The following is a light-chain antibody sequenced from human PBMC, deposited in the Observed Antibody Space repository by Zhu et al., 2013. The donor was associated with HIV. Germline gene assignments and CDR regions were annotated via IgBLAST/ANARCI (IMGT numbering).Light chain of an antibody. CDR2: SVS. Sequence: IVMTQSPATLSVSPGDRVTLSCRASQSVNRNLAWYQQKPGQAPRLLMYSVSARATNIPARFSGSGSGTDFTLTISSLQPEDFATYYCQQANSFPLTFGGGTKVEIK. CDR1: QSVNRN. V-gene: IGKV3-15*01. CDR3: QQANSFPLT. J-gene: IGKJ4*01.